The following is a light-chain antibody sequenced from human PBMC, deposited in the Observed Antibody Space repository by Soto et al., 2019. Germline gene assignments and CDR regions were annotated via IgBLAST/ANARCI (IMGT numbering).Light chain of an antibody. J-gene: IGKJ4*01. Sequence: EIVMTQSPATLSVSPGEGATLSCKASQTVYNNLAWYQQRPGQPPRLLNYDASTRATGISARFSGSGYGTEFTLTISSLHSEDFAVYFCQQCRNWPLTFGGGTKVEIK. CDR3: QQCRNWPLT. V-gene: IGKV3-15*01. CDR1: QTVYNN. CDR2: DAS.